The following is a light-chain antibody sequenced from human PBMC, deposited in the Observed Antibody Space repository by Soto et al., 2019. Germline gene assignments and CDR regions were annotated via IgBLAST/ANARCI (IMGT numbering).Light chain of an antibody. V-gene: IGKV3-11*01. Sequence: EIVMTQSPVTLSVSPGETATLSGKASQNILRTLAWYQQKPGQPPRLLIYDASNRATGIPARFSGSGSGTDFTLTISSLEPEDFAVYYCQQRSNWPRTFGQGTKVDNK. CDR3: QQRSNWPRT. J-gene: IGKJ1*01. CDR1: QNILRT. CDR2: DAS.